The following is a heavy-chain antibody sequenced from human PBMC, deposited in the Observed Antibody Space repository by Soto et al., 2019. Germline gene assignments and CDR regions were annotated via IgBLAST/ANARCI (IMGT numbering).Heavy chain of an antibody. CDR1: GFPFNSYT. CDR2: ITTAGTAI. CDR3: ARQQWLAPHI. V-gene: IGHV3-21*02. Sequence: EVQLVESGGGLVNPGGSLRLSCAASGFPFNSYTMTWVRQAPGMGLGWVSSITTAGTAIYYADSVKGRFTISRDNAKNSLYLQMNSLTVEDTGIYDCARQQWLAPHIWGQGTMVTVSS. D-gene: IGHD6-19*01. J-gene: IGHJ3*02.